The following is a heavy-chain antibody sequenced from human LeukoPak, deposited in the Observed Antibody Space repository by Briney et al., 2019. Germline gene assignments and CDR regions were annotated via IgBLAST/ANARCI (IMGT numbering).Heavy chain of an antibody. Sequence: GGSLRLSCAASGLTFSSYGMHWVRQAPGKGLEWVAFIRYDGSNKYYADSVKGRFTISRDNSKNTLYLKMNSLRAEDTAVYYCAKDLPSYDFWSGSMYWGQGTLVTVSS. CDR3: AKDLPSYDFWSGSMY. J-gene: IGHJ4*02. CDR1: GLTFSSYG. D-gene: IGHD3-3*01. CDR2: IRYDGSNK. V-gene: IGHV3-30*02.